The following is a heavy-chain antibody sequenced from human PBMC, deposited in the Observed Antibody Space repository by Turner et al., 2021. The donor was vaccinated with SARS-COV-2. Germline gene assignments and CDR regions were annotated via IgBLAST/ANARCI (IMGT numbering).Heavy chain of an antibody. CDR2: LDPEDGET. D-gene: IGHD6-19*01. Sequence: QVQLVQSGAEVKKPGASVKVSCKVSGYTLPELSMHWVRQAPGKGLEWMGGLDPEDGETIYAQKFQGRVTMTEDTSTDTAYMELSSLRSEDTAVYYCATGVAVTGTPSEYYYYYGMDVWGQGTTVTVSS. CDR1: GYTLPELS. J-gene: IGHJ6*02. CDR3: ATGVAVTGTPSEYYYYYGMDV. V-gene: IGHV1-24*01.